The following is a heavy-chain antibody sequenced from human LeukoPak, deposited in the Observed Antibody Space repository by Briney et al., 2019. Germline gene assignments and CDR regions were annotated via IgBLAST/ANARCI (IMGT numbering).Heavy chain of an antibody. CDR3: ARATHVLTSTGTGYGMDV. V-gene: IGHV4-59*01. J-gene: IGHJ6*02. Sequence: SETSSLTCTVSNGSISSFYWTWIRQPPGKGLEWIGYIYYTGTTDYNPSLKSRVTISVDTSKNQFSLELSSVTASDTAMYYCARATHVLTSTGTGYGMDVWGRGTTVTVSS. D-gene: IGHD1-7*01. CDR1: NGSISSFY. CDR2: IYYTGTT.